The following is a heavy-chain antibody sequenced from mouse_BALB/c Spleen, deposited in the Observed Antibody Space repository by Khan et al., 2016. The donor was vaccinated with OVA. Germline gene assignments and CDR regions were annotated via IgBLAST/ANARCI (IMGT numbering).Heavy chain of an antibody. CDR3: ARGNYYDSNSWFAY. Sequence: QIQLVQSGPELKKPGETVKISCKASGYTFTNYGINWVKQAPGKGLKWMGWINTNTGEPTYAEEFKGRFAFSLETSASTAYLQLNNLKNEDTATYVCARGNYYDSNSWFAYWGQGTLVTVSA. D-gene: IGHD1-1*01. CDR2: INTNTGEP. V-gene: IGHV9-3*02. CDR1: GYTFTNYG. J-gene: IGHJ3*01.